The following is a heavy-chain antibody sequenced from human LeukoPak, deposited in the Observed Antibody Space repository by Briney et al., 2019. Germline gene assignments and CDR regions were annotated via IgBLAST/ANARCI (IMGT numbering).Heavy chain of an antibody. J-gene: IGHJ4*02. CDR1: GFTFSTYG. CDR2: ISGRADLT. V-gene: IGHV3-23*01. Sequence: GGSLRLSCAASGFTFSTYGMTWVRQAPGKGLEWVSAISGRADLTFYADSVKGRLTISRDNSKNTLYLQMNSLRAEDTAVYYCARAPDSSSWYGLYWGQGTLVTVSS. CDR3: ARAPDSSSWYGLY. D-gene: IGHD6-13*01.